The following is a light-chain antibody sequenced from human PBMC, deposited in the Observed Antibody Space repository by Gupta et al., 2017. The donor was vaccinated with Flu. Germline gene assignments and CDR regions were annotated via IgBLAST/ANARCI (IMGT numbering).Light chain of an antibody. J-gene: IGKJ4*01. CDR2: AAS. CDR1: QGIRSY. V-gene: IGKV1-8*01. CDR3: QQYDSYRFT. Sequence: AIRMTQSPSSFSASTGDRVTITCRASQGIRSYLAWYQQKPGKAPKLLIYAASTLQSGVPSRFSGSGSGTDFTLTISCLQSEDFATYYCQQYDSYRFTFGGGTKVDIK.